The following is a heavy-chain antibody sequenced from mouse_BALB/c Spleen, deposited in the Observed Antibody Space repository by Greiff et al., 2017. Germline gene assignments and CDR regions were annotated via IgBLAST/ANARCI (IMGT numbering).Heavy chain of an antibody. V-gene: IGHV5-6-3*01. Sequence: EVMLVESGGGLVQPGGSLKLSCAASGFTFSSYGMSWVRQTPDKRLELVATINSNGGSTYYPDSVKGRFTISRDNAKNTLYLQMSSLKSEDTAMYYCARDGGYYYGSFDYWGQGTTLTVSS. CDR3: ARDGGYYYGSFDY. D-gene: IGHD1-1*01. CDR1: GFTFSSYG. CDR2: INSNGGST. J-gene: IGHJ2*01.